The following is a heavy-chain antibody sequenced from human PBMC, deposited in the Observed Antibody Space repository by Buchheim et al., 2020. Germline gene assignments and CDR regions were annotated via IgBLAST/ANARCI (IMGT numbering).Heavy chain of an antibody. J-gene: IGHJ4*02. Sequence: QVQLLESGGGLVQPGRSLRLSCAASGFTFSSYGMHWVRQAPGKGLEWVAVISYDGSNKYYADSVKGRFTISRDNSKNTLYLKMNSLRDENTAVYYAAEDSAMGDTAMAYFDYWGQGTL. CDR3: AEDSAMGDTAMAYFDY. CDR2: ISYDGSNK. V-gene: IGHV3-30*18. CDR1: GFTFSSYG. D-gene: IGHD5-18*01.